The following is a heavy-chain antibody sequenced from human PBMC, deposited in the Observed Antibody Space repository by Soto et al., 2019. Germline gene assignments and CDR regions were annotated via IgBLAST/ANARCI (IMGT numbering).Heavy chain of an antibody. CDR1: GFTFSSYA. CDR3: ARGSDFWSYYYGMDV. Sequence: GGPLRLSCAASGFTFSSYAMHWVRQAPGKGLEWVAVISYDGSNKYYADSVKGRFTISRDNSKNTLYLQMNSLRAEDTAVYYCARGSDFWSYYYGMDVWGQGTTVTVSS. D-gene: IGHD3-3*01. J-gene: IGHJ6*02. V-gene: IGHV3-30-3*01. CDR2: ISYDGSNK.